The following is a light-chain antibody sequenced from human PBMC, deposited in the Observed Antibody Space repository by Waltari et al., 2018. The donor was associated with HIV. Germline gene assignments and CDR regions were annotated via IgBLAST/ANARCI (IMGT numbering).Light chain of an antibody. Sequence: SYELTQPPSVSVSPGQTARITCSGDALPEKYAFWYQQKSGQAPVLVIYEDGKRPSGIPEGFSGSSSGTLATVTIRGAQVEDEADYYCYSTDSSGNHWLFGGGTKLTVL. J-gene: IGLJ3*02. V-gene: IGLV3-10*01. CDR1: ALPEKY. CDR2: EDG. CDR3: YSTDSSGNHWL.